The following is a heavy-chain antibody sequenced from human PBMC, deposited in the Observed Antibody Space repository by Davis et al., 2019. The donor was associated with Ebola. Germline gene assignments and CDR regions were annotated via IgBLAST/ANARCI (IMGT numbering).Heavy chain of an antibody. V-gene: IGHV3-23*01. D-gene: IGHD3-22*01. CDR1: GFTFSSYA. CDR2: ISGSGGST. CDR3: AREIDSSDDY. J-gene: IGHJ4*02. Sequence: GESLKISCAASGFTFSSYAMHWVRQAPGKGLEWVSAISGSGGSTYYADSVKGRFTISRDNSKNTLYLQMNSLRAEDTAVYYCAREIDSSDDYWGQGTLVTVSS.